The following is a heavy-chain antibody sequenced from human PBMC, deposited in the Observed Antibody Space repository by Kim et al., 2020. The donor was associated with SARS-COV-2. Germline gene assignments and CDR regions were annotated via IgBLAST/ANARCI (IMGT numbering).Heavy chain of an antibody. D-gene: IGHD2-15*01. CDR1: GFTFSSYW. Sequence: GGSLRLSCAASGFTFSSYWMHWVRQAPGKGLVWVSRINSDGSSTSYADSVKGRFTISRDNAKNTLYLQMISLRAEDTAVYYCARDGETYGYGLSSGPYGMDVWGQVTTVTVSS. CDR3: ARDGETYGYGLSSGPYGMDV. J-gene: IGHJ6*02. V-gene: IGHV3-74*01. CDR2: INSDGSST.